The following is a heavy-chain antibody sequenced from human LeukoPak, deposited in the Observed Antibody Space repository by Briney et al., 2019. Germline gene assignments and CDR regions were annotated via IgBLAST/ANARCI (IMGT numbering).Heavy chain of an antibody. V-gene: IGHV1-46*01. CDR3: ARDYDILTTGWFDP. Sequence: ASVKVSCKASGNSFTRYYMHWVRQAPGQGLEWKGIINPSGGSTSYAQKFQGRVTMTRDTSTSTVYMELSSLRSEDTAVYYCARDYDILTTGWFDPWGQGTLVTVSS. J-gene: IGHJ5*02. D-gene: IGHD3-9*01. CDR1: GNSFTRYY. CDR2: INPSGGST.